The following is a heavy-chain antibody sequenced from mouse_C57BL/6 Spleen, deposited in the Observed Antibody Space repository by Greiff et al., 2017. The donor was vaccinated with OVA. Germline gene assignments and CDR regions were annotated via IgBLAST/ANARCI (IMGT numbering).Heavy chain of an antibody. CDR1: GYTFTSYW. V-gene: IGHV1-72*01. J-gene: IGHJ2*01. D-gene: IGHD1-1*01. Sequence: QVQLQQSGAELVKPGASVKLSCKASGYTFTSYWMHWVKQRPGRGLEWIGRIAPNSGGTKYNEKFKSKATLTVDKPSSTAYMQLSSLTSEDSAVYYCARWGVYGSYYFDYWGQGTTLTVSS. CDR3: ARWGVYGSYYFDY. CDR2: IAPNSGGT.